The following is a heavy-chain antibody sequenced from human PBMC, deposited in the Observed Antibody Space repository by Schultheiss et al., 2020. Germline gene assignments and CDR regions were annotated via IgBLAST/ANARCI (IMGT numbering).Heavy chain of an antibody. CDR2: ISYDGSNK. Sequence: GGSLRLSCAASGFTFSSYGMHWVRQAPGKGLEWVAVISYDGSNKYYADSVKGRFTISRDNSKNTLYLQMNSLRAEDTAVYYCARDLVGSSSYSSSSLFGWFDPWGQGTLVTVSS. CDR3: ARDLVGSSSYSSSSLFGWFDP. V-gene: IGHV3-30*03. J-gene: IGHJ5*02. CDR1: GFTFSSYG. D-gene: IGHD6-6*01.